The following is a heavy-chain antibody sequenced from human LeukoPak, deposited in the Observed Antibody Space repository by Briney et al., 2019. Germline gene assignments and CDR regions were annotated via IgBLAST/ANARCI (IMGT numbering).Heavy chain of an antibody. D-gene: IGHD2-2*02. J-gene: IGHJ6*03. CDR3: ARRYCSSSSCYNPYYYYYMDV. Sequence: SETLSLTCTVSGCSISSGYYWGWIRQPPGKGLEWIGSISHSGSTYYNPSLKSRVTVSVDTSKNQFSLKLNSVTAADTAVYYCARRYCSSSSCYNPYYYYYMDVWGKGTTVTVSS. CDR1: GCSISSGYY. V-gene: IGHV4-38-2*02. CDR2: ISHSGST.